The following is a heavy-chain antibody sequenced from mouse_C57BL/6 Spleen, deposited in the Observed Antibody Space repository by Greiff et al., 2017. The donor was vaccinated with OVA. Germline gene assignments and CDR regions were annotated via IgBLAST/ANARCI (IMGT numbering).Heavy chain of an antibody. V-gene: IGHV1-69*01. D-gene: IGHD3-2*02. J-gene: IGHJ4*01. CDR2: IDPSDSYT. Sequence: QVQLQQPGAELVMPGASVKLSCKASGYTFTSYWMHWVKQRPGQGLERIGEIDPSDSYTNYNQKFKGKSTLTVDKSSSTAYMQLSSLTSEDSAVYYCASASSDYAMDYWGQGTSVTVSS. CDR1: GYTFTSYW. CDR3: ASASSDYAMDY.